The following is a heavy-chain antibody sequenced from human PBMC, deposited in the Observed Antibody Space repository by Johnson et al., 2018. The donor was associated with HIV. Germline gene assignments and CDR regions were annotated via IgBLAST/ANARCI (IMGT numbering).Heavy chain of an antibody. D-gene: IGHD5-12*01. CDR3: TTNPDAGLSYVRVVDIVATIGGDAFDI. Sequence: VQLVESGGGLIQPGGSLRLSCAASGFTFSNAWMSWVRQAPGKGLEWVGRIKSKTDGGTTDYAAPVKGRFTISRDDSKNTLYLQMNSLKTEDTAVYYCTTNPDAGLSYVRVVDIVATIGGDAFDIWGQGTMVTVSS. CDR1: GFTFSNAW. CDR2: IKSKTDGGTT. J-gene: IGHJ3*02. V-gene: IGHV3-15*01.